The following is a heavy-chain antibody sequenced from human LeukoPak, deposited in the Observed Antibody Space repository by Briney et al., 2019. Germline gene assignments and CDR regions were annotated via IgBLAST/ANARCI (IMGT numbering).Heavy chain of an antibody. CDR2: IYSSGNT. V-gene: IGHV4-4*09. CDR3: AIHTNVDISSFMDV. CDR1: GDSFSAYY. D-gene: IGHD2-8*01. Sequence: SETLSLTCTVSGDSFSAYYWSWIRQPPGRGLEWIGYIYSSGNTDYNPSLKSRVTISVGTSKKQHSLKLTSVTAADTAVYYCAIHTNVDISSFMDVWGKGTTVTVSS. J-gene: IGHJ6*03.